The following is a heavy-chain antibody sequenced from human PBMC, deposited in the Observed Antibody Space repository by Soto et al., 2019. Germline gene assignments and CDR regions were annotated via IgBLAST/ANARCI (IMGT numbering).Heavy chain of an antibody. Sequence: QITLKESGPTLVKPTQTLTLTCTLSGFSLSTSGVGVGWIRQSPGKALEWLAVIYWDDVKHYSPSLERRLTITKDTSESEVVLTMTTMHPVDTATYYCARKGSADYALDYWGQGMLVTVSS. V-gene: IGHV2-5*02. J-gene: IGHJ4*02. D-gene: IGHD4-17*01. CDR3: ARKGSADYALDY. CDR2: IYWDDVK. CDR1: GFSLSTSGVG.